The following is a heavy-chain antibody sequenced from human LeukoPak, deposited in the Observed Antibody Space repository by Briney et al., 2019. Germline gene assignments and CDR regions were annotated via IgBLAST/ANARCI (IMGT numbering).Heavy chain of an antibody. J-gene: IGHJ1*01. CDR3: ARDLRYCSSTGCYTSGGYFQH. Sequence: PGGSLRLSCAASGFTFSSYAMHWVRQAPGKGLEWVAVISYDGSNKYYADSVKGRFTISRDNSKNTLYLQMNSLRAEDTAVYYCARDLRYCSSTGCYTSGGYFQHWGQGTLVTVSS. CDR2: ISYDGSNK. D-gene: IGHD2-2*02. V-gene: IGHV3-30-3*01. CDR1: GFTFSSYA.